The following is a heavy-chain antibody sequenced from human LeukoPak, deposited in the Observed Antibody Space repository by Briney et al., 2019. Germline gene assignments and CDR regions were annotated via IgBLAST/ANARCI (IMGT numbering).Heavy chain of an antibody. J-gene: IGHJ5*02. CDR1: GGSISNYY. CDR2: VYASGST. Sequence: SETLSLTCTVSGGSISNYYWTWIRQPAGKGLEWIGRVYASGSTNYNPSLKSRVTMSVDTSKNQFSLKGTSVTAADTAVYYCAKRQGPNSGSYDYFDPWGQGTLVTVSS. D-gene: IGHD1-26*01. V-gene: IGHV4-4*07. CDR3: AKRQGPNSGSYDYFDP.